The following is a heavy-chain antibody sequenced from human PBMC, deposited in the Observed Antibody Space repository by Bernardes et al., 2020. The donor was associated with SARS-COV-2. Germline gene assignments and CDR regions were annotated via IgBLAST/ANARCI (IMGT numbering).Heavy chain of an antibody. J-gene: IGHJ5*02. D-gene: IGHD2-2*01. CDR2: IHPNSGAT. CDR3: AREARYCSSNSCHGFDP. CDR1: GYTFTDYY. V-gene: IGHV1-2*02. Sequence: ASVKVSCKTSGYTFTDYYMHWVRQAPGQGLEWMGWIHPNSGATEYAQKFQGRVTMTRDTSITTAYMELSSVTAADTAVYYCAREARYCSSNSCHGFDPWGQGTLVTVSS.